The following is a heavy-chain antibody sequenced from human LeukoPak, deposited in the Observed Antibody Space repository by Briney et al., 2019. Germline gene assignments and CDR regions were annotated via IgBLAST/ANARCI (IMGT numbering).Heavy chain of an antibody. CDR1: GAPISRFF. Sequence: SETLSLICTTSGAPISRFFWSRVRQPPGKGLEWIGNIYNGVPTFFNPSLKSRVSISVDTSKGQFSLQLASVTAADTAVYYCVQSTGWPGFDYWGQGILVTVSS. V-gene: IGHV4-4*09. J-gene: IGHJ4*02. CDR2: IYNGVPT. CDR3: VQSTGWPGFDY. D-gene: IGHD6-19*01.